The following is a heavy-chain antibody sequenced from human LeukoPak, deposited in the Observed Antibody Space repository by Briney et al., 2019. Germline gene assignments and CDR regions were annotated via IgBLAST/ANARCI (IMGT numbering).Heavy chain of an antibody. Sequence: PGGSLRLSCAASGFTFNSYWVHWVRQAPGKGLVWVSRINGDGSSTSYADSVKGRFTISRDNAKNTLYLQMNSLRAEDTAVYYCARGFKGTGYSFFDYWGQGTLVTVSS. D-gene: IGHD3/OR15-3a*01. CDR3: ARGFKGTGYSFFDY. CDR2: INGDGSST. V-gene: IGHV3-74*01. J-gene: IGHJ4*02. CDR1: GFTFNSYW.